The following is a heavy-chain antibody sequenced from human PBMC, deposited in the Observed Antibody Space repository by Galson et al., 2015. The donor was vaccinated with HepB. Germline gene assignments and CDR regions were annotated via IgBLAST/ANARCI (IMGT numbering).Heavy chain of an antibody. J-gene: IGHJ6*03. Sequence: SVKVSCKASRYTFIDYAMHWVRQAPGQGLEWMGGIIPIFGTANHAQKFQGRVTITADESTSTAYMELSSLRSEDTAVYYCARDSNMGTSYDFWSGYNYYYYYYMDVWGKGTTVTVSS. CDR3: ARDSNMGTSYDFWSGYNYYYYYYMDV. CDR1: RYTFIDYA. D-gene: IGHD3-3*01. CDR2: IIPIFGTA. V-gene: IGHV1-69*13.